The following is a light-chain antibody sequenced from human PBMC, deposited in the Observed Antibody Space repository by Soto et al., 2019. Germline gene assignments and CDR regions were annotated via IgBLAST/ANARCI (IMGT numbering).Light chain of an antibody. Sequence: ELVVKLAPCAQSLTKGERATLSCRASQSVSSSYLAWYQQKPGQAPRLLIYGASSRATGIPDRFSGSGSGTDFTLTISRLEPEDFEVYYCQQYGSSLWTFGQGTNVAIK. J-gene: IGKJ1*01. CDR2: GAS. CDR1: QSVSSSY. V-gene: IGKV3-20*01. CDR3: QQYGSSLWT.